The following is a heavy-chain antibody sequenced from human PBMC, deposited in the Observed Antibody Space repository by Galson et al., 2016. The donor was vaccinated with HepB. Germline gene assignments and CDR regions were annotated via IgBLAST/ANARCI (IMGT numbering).Heavy chain of an antibody. V-gene: IGHV1-18*01. CDR2: ISAYNGET. CDR3: ARWDGGCGGYCYIYDY. J-gene: IGHJ4*02. D-gene: IGHD2-21*02. Sequence: CKASGYIFTNYGIGWVRQAPGQGLEWMGWISAYNGETDSAQKFQGRITMTTDASTGTACMELRTLRSDDTAVYYCARWDGGCGGYCYIYDYWGQGTLVTVSS. CDR1: GYIFTNYG.